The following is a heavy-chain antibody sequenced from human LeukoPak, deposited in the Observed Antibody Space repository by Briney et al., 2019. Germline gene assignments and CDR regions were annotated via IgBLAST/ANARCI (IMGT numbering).Heavy chain of an antibody. Sequence: ASVKVSCKASGYTFTSYYMHWVRQAPGQGLEWIGLINPSGGSTNHAQKFQGRVTMPRDTSTSTVYMELSSLRSEDTAVYYCARALTPGHGMDVWGQGTTVTVSS. CDR2: INPSGGST. J-gene: IGHJ6*02. D-gene: IGHD1-1*01. CDR1: GYTFTSYY. V-gene: IGHV1-46*01. CDR3: ARALTPGHGMDV.